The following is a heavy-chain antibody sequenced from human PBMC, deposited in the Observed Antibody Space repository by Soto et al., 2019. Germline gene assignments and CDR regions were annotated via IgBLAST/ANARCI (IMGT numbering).Heavy chain of an antibody. CDR3: VMVDNYVTPTPQDV. Sequence: QVQLVQSGDEVKKPGASVKVSCKASGYIFVNYGIAWVRQAPGQGLEWMGWISPYTGNTHSASKVQGSLTMTTDTSTSTAYMDLRRLTSDDTAVYYCVMVDNYVTPTPQDVWGQGTTVTVSS. D-gene: IGHD3-16*01. CDR1: GYIFVNYG. J-gene: IGHJ6*02. V-gene: IGHV1-18*01. CDR2: ISPYTGNT.